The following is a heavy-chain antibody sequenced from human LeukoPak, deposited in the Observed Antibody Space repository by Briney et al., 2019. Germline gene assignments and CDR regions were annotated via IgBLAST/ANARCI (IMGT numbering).Heavy chain of an antibody. D-gene: IGHD3-10*01. Sequence: ASAKVSCKASGYTFTSYAMHWVRQAPGQRLEWMGWINAGNGNTKYSQKFQGRVTITRDTSASTAYMGLSSLRSEDTAVYYCASADYYGSGSYHLDYWGQGTLVTVSS. CDR3: ASADYYGSGSYHLDY. CDR1: GYTFTSYA. J-gene: IGHJ4*02. CDR2: INAGNGNT. V-gene: IGHV1-3*01.